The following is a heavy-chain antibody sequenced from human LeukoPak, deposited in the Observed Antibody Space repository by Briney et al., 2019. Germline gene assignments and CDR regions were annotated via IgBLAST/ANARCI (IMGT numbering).Heavy chain of an antibody. J-gene: IGHJ5*02. D-gene: IGHD6-25*01. CDR2: INHSGST. Sequence: PSETLSLTCAVYGGSFSGYYWSWIRQPPGKGLEWIGEINHSGSTNYNPSLKSRVTISVDTSKNQFSLKLSSVTAADTAVYYCVRNMDGSWGQGTLVTVSS. CDR1: GGSFSGYY. V-gene: IGHV4-34*01. CDR3: VRNMDGS.